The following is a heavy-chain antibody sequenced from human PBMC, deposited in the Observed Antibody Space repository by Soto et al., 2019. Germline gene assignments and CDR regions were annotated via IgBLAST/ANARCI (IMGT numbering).Heavy chain of an antibody. CDR3: ARAISSEEDTAMPETSYYFDY. CDR1: GGSISSYY. D-gene: IGHD5-18*01. CDR2: IYYSGST. J-gene: IGHJ4*02. Sequence: SETLSLTCTVSGGSISSYYWSWIRQPPGKGLEWIGYIYYSGSTNYNPSLKSRVTISVDTSKNQFSLKLSSVTAADTAVYYCARAISSEEDTAMPETSYYFDYWGQGTLVTVSS. V-gene: IGHV4-59*01.